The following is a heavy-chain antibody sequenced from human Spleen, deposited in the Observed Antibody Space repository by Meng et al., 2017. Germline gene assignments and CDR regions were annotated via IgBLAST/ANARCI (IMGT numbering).Heavy chain of an antibody. D-gene: IGHD4/OR15-4a*01. Sequence: ASVKVSCKASGYTFTGYYMHWVRQAPGQGLEWMGWINPNSGGTNYAQKFQGRVTMTRDTSISTAYMELSRLRSDDTAVYYCAGCRLVRASSMDYYDCGMDVWGQGTAVTVSS. CDR3: AGCRLVRASSMDYYDCGMDV. CDR1: GYTFTGYY. V-gene: IGHV1-2*02. CDR2: INPNSGGT. J-gene: IGHJ6*02.